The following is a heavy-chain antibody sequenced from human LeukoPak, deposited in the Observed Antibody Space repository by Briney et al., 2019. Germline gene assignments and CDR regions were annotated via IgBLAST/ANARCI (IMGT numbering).Heavy chain of an antibody. CDR2: ISWNGGST. CDR1: GFTFDDYG. V-gene: IGHV3-20*04. CDR3: ARDASLDN. J-gene: IGHJ4*02. Sequence: RPGGSLRLSCAASGFTFDDYGMHWVRQAPGRGLEWVSGISWNGGSTGYGDSVKGRFTISRDNAKNSLYLQMNSLRAEDTALYYCARDASLDNWGQGTLVTVSS.